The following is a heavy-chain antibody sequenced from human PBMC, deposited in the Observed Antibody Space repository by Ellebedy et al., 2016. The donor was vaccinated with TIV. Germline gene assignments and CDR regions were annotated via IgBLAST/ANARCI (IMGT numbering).Heavy chain of an antibody. Sequence: GESLKISCKGSGYSFTTYWIGWVRQIPGKGLEWMGIIYPGDSDTRYSPPFQGQVTISADKSISTAYLQWSSLKASDTAMYYCARLTVVRGVIGSMDVWGQGTMVTVSS. CDR1: GYSFTTYW. J-gene: IGHJ6*02. CDR3: ARLTVVRGVIGSMDV. CDR2: IYPGDSDT. D-gene: IGHD3-10*01. V-gene: IGHV5-51*01.